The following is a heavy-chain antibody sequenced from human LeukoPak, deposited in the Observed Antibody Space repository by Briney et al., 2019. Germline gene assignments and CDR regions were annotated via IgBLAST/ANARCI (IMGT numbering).Heavy chain of an antibody. Sequence: GGSLRLSCEASGFTFSRYCMHWVRQAPGKGLVWVSRIKSDGKPNYADSVKGRFTISRDNTQNTVSLQMDSVRAEDTGVYYCARAPAEVVCYYPEYFLHWGQGTLVTVSS. CDR1: GFTFSRYC. V-gene: IGHV3-74*01. J-gene: IGHJ1*01. CDR3: ARAPAEVVCYYPEYFLH. CDR2: IKSDGKP. D-gene: IGHD2-21*01.